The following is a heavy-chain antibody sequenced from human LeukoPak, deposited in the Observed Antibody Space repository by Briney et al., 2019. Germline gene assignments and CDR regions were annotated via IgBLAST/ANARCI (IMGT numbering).Heavy chain of an antibody. J-gene: IGHJ5*02. CDR2: IYYSGST. CDR1: GGSISSYY. D-gene: IGHD2-21*02. V-gene: IGHV4-59*01. Sequence: PSETLSLTCTVSGGSISSYYWSWIRQPPGKGLEWIGYIYYSGSTNYNPSLKSRVTISVDTSKNQFSLKLSSVTAADTAVYYCARAIVVVTKNWFDPWGQGTLVTVSS. CDR3: ARAIVVVTKNWFDP.